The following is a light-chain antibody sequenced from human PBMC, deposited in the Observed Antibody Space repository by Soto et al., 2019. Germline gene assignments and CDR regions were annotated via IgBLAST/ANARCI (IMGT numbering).Light chain of an antibody. CDR2: DAS. V-gene: IGKV1-5*01. CDR3: QQYHNLVT. Sequence: DIQMTQSPSTLSGSVGDRVTITCRASRTISRWLAWYQQKPGKAPKLLIYDASILESGVPSRFSGSGSGTEFSLTISSLQPDDFATYYCQQYHNLVTFGQGTKVGIK. J-gene: IGKJ1*01. CDR1: RTISRW.